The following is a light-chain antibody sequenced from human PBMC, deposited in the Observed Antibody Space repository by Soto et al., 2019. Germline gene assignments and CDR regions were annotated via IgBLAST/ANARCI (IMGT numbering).Light chain of an antibody. V-gene: IGKV3-20*01. J-gene: IGKJ5*01. CDR1: QSVSSSY. Sequence: EIVLTQSPGTLSLSPGERATLSFRSSQSVSSSYLAWYQQKPGQAPMLLIYGASSRATGIPDRFSGSGSGTDFTLTISRLEPEDFAVYYCQQYGSSPITFGQGTRLEIK. CDR3: QQYGSSPIT. CDR2: GAS.